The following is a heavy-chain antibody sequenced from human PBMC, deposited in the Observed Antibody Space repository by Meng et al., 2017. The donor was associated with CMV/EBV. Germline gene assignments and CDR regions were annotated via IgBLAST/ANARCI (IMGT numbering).Heavy chain of an antibody. J-gene: IGHJ4*02. CDR1: CGSIRSSSFY. CDR3: AREGNYYGSGSYYAY. D-gene: IGHD3-10*01. CDR2: IYYSGST. Sequence: LTASGPGVVKPSETLALPCTVSCGSIRSSSFYWGWIRQPPGKGLEWIGSIYYSGSTYYNPSLKSRVTISVDTSKNQFSLKLSSVTAADTAVYYCAREGNYYGSGSYYAYWGQGTLVTVSS. V-gene: IGHV4-39*07.